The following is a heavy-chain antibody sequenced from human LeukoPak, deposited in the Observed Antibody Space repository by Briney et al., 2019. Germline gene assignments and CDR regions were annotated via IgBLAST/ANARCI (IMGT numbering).Heavy chain of an antibody. D-gene: IGHD3-22*01. CDR2: ISAYNGNT. J-gene: IGHJ1*01. CDR3: ARDWSHYYDSSGYYLKGYFQH. Sequence: AASVKVSCKASGYTFTSYGISWVRQAPGQGLEWMGWISAYNGNTNYAQKLQGRVTMTTDTSTSTAYMELRSLRSDDTAVYYCARDWSHYYDSSGYYLKGYFQHWGQGTLVTVSS. CDR1: GYTFTSYG. V-gene: IGHV1-18*01.